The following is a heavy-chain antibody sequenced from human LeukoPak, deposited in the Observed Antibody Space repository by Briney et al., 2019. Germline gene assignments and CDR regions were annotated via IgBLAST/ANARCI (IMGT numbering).Heavy chain of an antibody. V-gene: IGHV3-7*01. CDR3: ARDRIAARPWYFDL. D-gene: IGHD6-6*01. J-gene: IGHJ2*01. Sequence: PGGSLRLSCAASGFTFTSYWMSWVRQAPGKGLEWVANIKQDGNEKYYVDSVKGRFTISRDNAKNSLYLQMNSLRAEDTAVYYCARDRIAARPWYFDLWGRGTLVTVSS. CDR2: IKQDGNEK. CDR1: GFTFTSYW.